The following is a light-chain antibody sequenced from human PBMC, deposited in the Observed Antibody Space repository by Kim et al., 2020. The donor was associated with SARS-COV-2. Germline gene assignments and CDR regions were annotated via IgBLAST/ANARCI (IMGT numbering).Light chain of an antibody. V-gene: IGLV3-9*01. CDR1: NMGSKN. CDR2: RDS. J-gene: IGLJ1*01. Sequence: VALGQTARITWGGNNMGSKNVHWYQQKPGQAPVLVIYRDSNRPSGIPERFSGSNSGNTATLTISRAQAGDEADYYCQVWDSSTYVFGTGTKVTVL. CDR3: QVWDSSTYV.